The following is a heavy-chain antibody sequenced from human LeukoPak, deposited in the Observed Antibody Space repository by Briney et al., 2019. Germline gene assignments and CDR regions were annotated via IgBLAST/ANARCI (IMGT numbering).Heavy chain of an antibody. CDR2: IYYSGST. Sequence: PSETLSLTCTVSGGSINSSSYDWGWIRQPPGKGLEWIGSIYYSGSTYYNPSLKSRVTISVDTSKNQFSLRLSSVTAADTAVYYCARDSSSPNWFDPWGQGTLVTVSS. D-gene: IGHD6-13*01. V-gene: IGHV4-39*02. J-gene: IGHJ5*02. CDR3: ARDSSSPNWFDP. CDR1: GGSINSSSYD.